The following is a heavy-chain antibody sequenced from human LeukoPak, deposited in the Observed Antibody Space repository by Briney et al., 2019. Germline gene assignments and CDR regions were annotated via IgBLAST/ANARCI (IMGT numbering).Heavy chain of an antibody. J-gene: IGHJ4*02. V-gene: IGHV1-69*04. CDR2: IVPILGIA. Sequence: GASVKVSCKASGGTFSSYAISWVRQAPGQGLEWMGRIVPILGIANYAQKFQGRVTITADKSTSTAYMEQSSLRSEDTAVYYCARAVTMVRGAIDYWGQGTLVTVSS. CDR1: GGTFSSYA. CDR3: ARAVTMVRGAIDY. D-gene: IGHD3-10*01.